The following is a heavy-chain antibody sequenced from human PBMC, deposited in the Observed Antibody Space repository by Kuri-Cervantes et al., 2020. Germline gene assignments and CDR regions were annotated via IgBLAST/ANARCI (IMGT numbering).Heavy chain of an antibody. D-gene: IGHD2-2*02. CDR3: ARGLYPRGWFDP. V-gene: IGHV1-2*02. Sequence: ASVKVSCKASGYTFTSYDINWVRQAPGQGLEWMGWINPNSGGTNYAQKFQGRVTMTRDTSISTAYMELSRLRSDDTAVYYCARGLYPRGWFDPWGQGTLVTVSS. CDR2: INPNSGGT. J-gene: IGHJ5*02. CDR1: GYTFTSYD.